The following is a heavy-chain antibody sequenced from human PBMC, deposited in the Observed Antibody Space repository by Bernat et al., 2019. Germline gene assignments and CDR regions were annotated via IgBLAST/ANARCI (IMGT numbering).Heavy chain of an antibody. Sequence: EVQLVESGGGLVQPGGSLRLSCAASGFTFNNYWISWVRQAPGKGLEWVANIKQDGSEKNYVDSVKGRFTISRENAKNSLYLQMNSLRAEDTAVYYCARDTRGVFDYWGQGTLVTVSS. CDR3: ARDTRGVFDY. V-gene: IGHV3-7*03. J-gene: IGHJ4*02. CDR2: IKQDGSEK. CDR1: GFTFNNYW.